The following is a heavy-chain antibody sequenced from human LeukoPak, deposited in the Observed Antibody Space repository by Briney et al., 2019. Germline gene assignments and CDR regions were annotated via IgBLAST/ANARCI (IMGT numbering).Heavy chain of an antibody. Sequence: PGGSLRLSCAASGFTFSSYSVKWVRQAPGKGLECVSSISSSSSYIYYADSVKGRFTISRDNAKNSLYLQMNSLRAEDTALYYCVRSITMFQYWGQGTLVTVSS. CDR3: VRSITMFQY. CDR2: ISSSSSYI. D-gene: IGHD3-10*02. V-gene: IGHV3-21*04. J-gene: IGHJ1*01. CDR1: GFTFSSYS.